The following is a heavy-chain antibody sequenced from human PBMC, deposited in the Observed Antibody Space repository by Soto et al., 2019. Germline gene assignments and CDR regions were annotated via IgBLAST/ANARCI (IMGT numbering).Heavy chain of an antibody. Sequence: TLSLTCDVSGDTISTCGYTWAWIRQPPGKALEWLALIYWDDDKRYSPSLRSRLTITKDTSKNQVVLTMTNMDPVDTATYYCIQSRCGGDCLQSYASYYYYGMDVWGQGTTVT. V-gene: IGHV2-5*02. J-gene: IGHJ6*02. CDR3: IQSRCGGDCLQSYASYYYYGMDV. CDR1: GDTISTCGYT. D-gene: IGHD2-21*02. CDR2: IYWDDDK.